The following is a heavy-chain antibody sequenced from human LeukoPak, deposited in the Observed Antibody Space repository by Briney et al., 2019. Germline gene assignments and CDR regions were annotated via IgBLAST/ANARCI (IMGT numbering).Heavy chain of an antibody. J-gene: IGHJ6*02. CDR2: IYYSGST. Sequence: SETLSLTCTVPGGSISSYYWSWIRQPPGKGLEWIGYIYYSGSTNYNPSLKSRVTISVDTSKNQFSLKLSSVTAADTAVYYCARDGGKGFGEPAQDYYYGLDVWGQGTTVTVSS. D-gene: IGHD3-10*01. CDR3: ARDGGKGFGEPAQDYYYGLDV. CDR1: GGSISSYY. V-gene: IGHV4-59*01.